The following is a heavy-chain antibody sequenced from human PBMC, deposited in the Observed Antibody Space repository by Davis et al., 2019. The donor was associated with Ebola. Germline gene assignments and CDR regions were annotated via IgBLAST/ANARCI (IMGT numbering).Heavy chain of an antibody. CDR1: GFTFSSYA. D-gene: IGHD5-24*01. Sequence: PGGSLRLSCAASGFTFSSYAMSWVRQAPGKGLEWVSAISGSGGSTYYADSVKGRFTISRDNTRNSLYLQMSSLRAEDTAVYYCARDFEEKAIDYWGQGALVTVSS. CDR2: ISGSGGST. V-gene: IGHV3-23*01. CDR3: ARDFEEKAIDY. J-gene: IGHJ4*02.